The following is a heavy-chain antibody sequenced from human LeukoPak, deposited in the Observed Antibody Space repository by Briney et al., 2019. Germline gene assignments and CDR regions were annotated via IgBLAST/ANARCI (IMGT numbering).Heavy chain of an antibody. D-gene: IGHD3-10*02. V-gene: IGHV3-23*01. CDR3: AKDVQGSGATPLSYYCGMDV. CDR1: GFTFSSYA. J-gene: IGHJ6*02. Sequence: PGGSLRLSCAPSGFTFSSYAMSWVRQAPGKGLEWVSAISGSGGSTYYADSVKGRFTISRDNSKNTLYLQMNSLRAEDTAVYYCAKDVQGSGATPLSYYCGMDVWGQGTTVTVSS. CDR2: ISGSGGST.